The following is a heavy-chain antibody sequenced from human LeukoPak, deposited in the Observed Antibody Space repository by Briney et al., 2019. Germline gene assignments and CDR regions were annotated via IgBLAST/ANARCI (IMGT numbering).Heavy chain of an antibody. J-gene: IGHJ4*02. CDR3: ARGRQQMVLGTDY. CDR1: GGSISSGSYY. Sequence: PSETLSLTCTVSGGSISSGSYYWSWIRQPAGKGLEWIGRIYTSGSTNYNPSLKSRVTISVDTSKNQFSLKLSSVTAADTAVYYCARGRQQMVLGTDYWGQGTLVTVSS. CDR2: IYTSGST. D-gene: IGHD6-13*01. V-gene: IGHV4-61*02.